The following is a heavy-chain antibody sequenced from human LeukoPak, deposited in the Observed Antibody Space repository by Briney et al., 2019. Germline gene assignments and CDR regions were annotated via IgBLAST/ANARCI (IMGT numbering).Heavy chain of an antibody. D-gene: IGHD3-9*01. CDR2: IKSKTDGGTT. CDR3: TTDDIALRYFDWLFPRAGDV. J-gene: IGHJ6*02. V-gene: IGHV3-15*01. Sequence: GGSLRLSCAASGFTFSNAWMSWVRQAPGKGLEWVGRIKSKTDGGTTDYAAPVKGRFTISRDDSKNTLYLQMNSLKTEDTAVYYCTTDDIALRYFDWLFPRAGDVWGQGTTVTVSS. CDR1: GFTFSNAW.